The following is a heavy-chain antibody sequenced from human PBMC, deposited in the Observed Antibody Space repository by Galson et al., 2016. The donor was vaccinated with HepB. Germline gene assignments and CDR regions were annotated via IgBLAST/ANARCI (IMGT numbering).Heavy chain of an antibody. CDR3: ARQHCSSASCYYYYGMDV. CDR2: IYPDDSAT. D-gene: IGHD2-2*01. J-gene: IGHJ6*02. V-gene: IGHV5-51*01. CDR1: GYTFANSW. Sequence: QSGAEVKKPGESLKISCKTYGYTFANSWIGWVRQMPGRGLEWVGVIYPDDSATRYSPSFQGQVSISVDKSINTAYLQWRSLKASDTATYYCARQHCSSASCYYYYGMDVWGQGTTVTVSS.